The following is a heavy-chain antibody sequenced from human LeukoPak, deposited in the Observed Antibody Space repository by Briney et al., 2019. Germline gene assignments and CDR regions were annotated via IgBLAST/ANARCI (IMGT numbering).Heavy chain of an antibody. J-gene: IGHJ4*02. Sequence: PSETLSLTCSVSGLSISSYYWSWIRHPPAKALEWIGYISYSGTTNYNTSLKGQVNQSLDTSKNQFSLKLSSVTAAVTAVYYCARGGGCTTTSCDFDYWGQGTLVTVSS. CDR2: ISYSGTT. V-gene: IGHV4-59*01. D-gene: IGHD2-2*01. CDR1: GLSISSYY. CDR3: ARGGGCTTTSCDFDY.